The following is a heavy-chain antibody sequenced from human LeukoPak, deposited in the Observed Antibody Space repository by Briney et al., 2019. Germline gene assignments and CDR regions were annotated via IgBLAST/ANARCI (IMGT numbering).Heavy chain of an antibody. D-gene: IGHD1-1*01. J-gene: IGHJ4*02. Sequence: GGSLRLSCAAPGFTFSSYTMHWIRQAPGKGLEWVSSISGSKSYIFYAESVKGRFTVSRDNAKDSLYLQMNSLRAEDTAVYYCARALTTPTYEGYWGQGTLVTVSS. CDR3: ARALTTPTYEGY. V-gene: IGHV3-21*01. CDR1: GFTFSSYT. CDR2: ISGSKSYI.